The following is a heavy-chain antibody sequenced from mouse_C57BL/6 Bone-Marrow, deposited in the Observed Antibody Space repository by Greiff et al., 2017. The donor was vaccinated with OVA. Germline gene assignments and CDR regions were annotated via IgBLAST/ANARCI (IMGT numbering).Heavy chain of an antibody. Sequence: EVMLQQSGPELVKPGASVKISCKASGYTFTDYYMNWVKQSHGKSLEWIGDINPNNGGTSYNQKFKGKATLTVDKSSSTAYMELRSLTSEDSAVYYCAREGITTVVARDYWGQGTTLTVSS. CDR1: GYTFTDYY. J-gene: IGHJ2*01. CDR3: AREGITTVVARDY. CDR2: INPNNGGT. V-gene: IGHV1-26*01. D-gene: IGHD1-1*01.